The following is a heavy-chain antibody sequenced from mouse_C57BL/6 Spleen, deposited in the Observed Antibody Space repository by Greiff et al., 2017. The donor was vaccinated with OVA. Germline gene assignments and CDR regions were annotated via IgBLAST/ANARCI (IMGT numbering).Heavy chain of an antibody. CDR2: IYPSDSET. Sequence: QVQRQQPGDELVRPGSSVKLSCKASGYTFTSSWMDWVKQRPGQGLEWIGNIYPSDSETHYHQTFKDQATLTVDKSSSTAYMQLSSLTSEDSAVYYCARRDYGPWFAYWGQGTLVTVSA. CDR1: GYTFTSSW. V-gene: IGHV1-61*01. CDR3: ARRDYGPWFAY. D-gene: IGHD1-1*01. J-gene: IGHJ3*01.